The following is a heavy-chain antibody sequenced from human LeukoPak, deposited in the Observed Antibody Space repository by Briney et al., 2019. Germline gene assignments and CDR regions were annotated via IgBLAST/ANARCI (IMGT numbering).Heavy chain of an antibody. CDR3: ASQSYAKFDP. CDR1: GFTFSNYA. Sequence: GGSLRLSCAASGFTFSNYAMSWVRQAQGKGLEWVSGISGGVGTTYYVDSVKGRFTISRDNSKNTLFLQMNSLRTEDTAVYYCASQSYAKFDPWGLGTLVTVSS. V-gene: IGHV3-23*01. J-gene: IGHJ5*02. D-gene: IGHD3-16*01. CDR2: ISGGVGTT.